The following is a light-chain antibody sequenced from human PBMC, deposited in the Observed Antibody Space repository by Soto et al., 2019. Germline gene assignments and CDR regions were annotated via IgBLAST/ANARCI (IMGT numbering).Light chain of an antibody. CDR3: QQYNTWPTIT. CDR2: DAS. Sequence: ETVLTQSPATLSVSPGGGATLSCRTSQSINDNLAWYQQKPGQPPRLIXYDASTTANGLPARFSGGGFGTELTLTINSLQSEDFAVYYCQQYNTWPTITFGQGTRLEIK. J-gene: IGKJ5*01. V-gene: IGKV3D-15*01. CDR1: QSINDN.